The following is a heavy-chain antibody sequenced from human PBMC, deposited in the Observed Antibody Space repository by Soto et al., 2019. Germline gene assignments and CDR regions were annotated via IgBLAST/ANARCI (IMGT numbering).Heavy chain of an antibody. D-gene: IGHD6-19*01. J-gene: IGHJ3*02. Sequence: SETLSLTCTVSGGSISSYYWSWIRQPPGKGLEWIGYIYYSGRTNYNPSLKSRVTISVDTSKNQFSLKLSSVTAADTAVYYCARQSWEVAGHDAFDIWGQGTMVTVSS. CDR3: ARQSWEVAGHDAFDI. CDR1: GGSISSYY. V-gene: IGHV4-59*01. CDR2: IYYSGRT.